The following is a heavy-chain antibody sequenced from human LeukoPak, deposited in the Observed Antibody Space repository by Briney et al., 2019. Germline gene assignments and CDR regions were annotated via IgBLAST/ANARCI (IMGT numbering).Heavy chain of an antibody. D-gene: IGHD3-3*01. V-gene: IGHV3-7*01. CDR2: IKQDGSEK. J-gene: IGHJ5*02. CDR3: AKDGATIFGVVIHNWFDP. CDR1: GFTFSSYW. Sequence: PGGSLRLSCVASGFTFSSYWMSWVRQTPGKGLEWVANIKQDGSEKNYADSVKGRFTISRDNSKNTLYLQMNSLRAEDTAVYYCAKDGATIFGVVIHNWFDPWGQGTLVTVSS.